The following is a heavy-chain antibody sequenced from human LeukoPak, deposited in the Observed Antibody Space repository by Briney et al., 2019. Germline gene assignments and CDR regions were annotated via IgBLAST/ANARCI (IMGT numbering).Heavy chain of an antibody. CDR2: IYYSGST. V-gene: IGHV4-59*08. CDR3: ARRGSSTSTDY. CDR1: GGSISSYY. J-gene: IGHJ4*02. D-gene: IGHD2-2*01. Sequence: SETLSLTCTLSGGSISSYYWSWIRQPPGKGLEWIGFIYYSGSTNYNPSLKSRVTISVDTSKNQFSLKLSSVTAADTAVYYCARRGSSTSTDYWGQGALVIVSS.